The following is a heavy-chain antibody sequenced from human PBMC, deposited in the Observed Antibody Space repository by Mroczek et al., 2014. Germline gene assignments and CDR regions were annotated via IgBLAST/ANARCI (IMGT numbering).Heavy chain of an antibody. J-gene: IGHJ3*02. CDR2: IYYSGST. D-gene: IGHD1-26*01. CDR1: GGSISSYY. CDR3: ARDRSGSYLHRETKDAFDI. V-gene: IGHV4-59*01. Sequence: QVQLQQWGPGLVKPSETLSLTCTVSGGSISSYYWSWIRQPPGKGLEWIGYIYYSGSTNYNPSLKSRVTISVDTSKNQFSLKLSSVTAADTAVYYCARDRSGSYLHRETKDAFDIWGQGTMVTVSS.